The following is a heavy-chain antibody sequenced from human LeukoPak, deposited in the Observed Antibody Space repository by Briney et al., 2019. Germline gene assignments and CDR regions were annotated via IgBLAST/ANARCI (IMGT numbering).Heavy chain of an antibody. V-gene: IGHV3-30*02. CDR3: AKDHRVEMATILSSRKEIESPLGY. Sequence: PGGSLRLSCAASGFTFSSYGMHWVRQAPGKGLEWVAFIRYDGSNKYYADSVKGRFTISRDNSKNTLYLQMNSLRAEDTAVYYCAKDHRVEMATILSSRKEIESPLGYWGQGTLVTVSS. CDR2: IRYDGSNK. CDR1: GFTFSSYG. D-gene: IGHD5-24*01. J-gene: IGHJ4*02.